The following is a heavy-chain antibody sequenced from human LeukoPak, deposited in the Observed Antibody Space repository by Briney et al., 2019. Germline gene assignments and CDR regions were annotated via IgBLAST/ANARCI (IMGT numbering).Heavy chain of an antibody. CDR2: ISSSSSYI. CDR1: GFTFSSYS. CDR3: ARLGYGDYEVDY. V-gene: IGHV3-21*01. J-gene: IGHJ4*02. D-gene: IGHD4-17*01. Sequence: GSLRLSCAASGFTFSSYSMNWVRQAPGKGLEWVSSISSSSSYIYYADSVKGRFTISRDNAKNSLYLQMNSLRAEDTAVYYCARLGYGDYEVDYWGQGTLVTVSS.